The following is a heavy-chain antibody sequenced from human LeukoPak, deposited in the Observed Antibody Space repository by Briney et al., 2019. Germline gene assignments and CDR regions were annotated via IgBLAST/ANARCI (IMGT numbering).Heavy chain of an antibody. Sequence: TAGTLSLTCAVLGGSIRSTHWWSWVRQPPGEGLEWVWEIFHTGRTNYAPPLKRRVPISVDNSRNQFSLTLSSATAADTAVSSFARGEYYYDTTGYHSVPDYCGEGVLVTVSS. CDR2: IFHTGRT. V-gene: IGHV4-4*01. D-gene: IGHD3-22*01. J-gene: IGHJ4*02. CDR3: ARGEYYYDTTGYHSVPDY. CDR1: GGSIRSTHW.